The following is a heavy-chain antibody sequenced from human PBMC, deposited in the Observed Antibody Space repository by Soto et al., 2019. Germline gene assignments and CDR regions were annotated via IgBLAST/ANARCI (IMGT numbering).Heavy chain of an antibody. CDR1: GFTFSSYG. CDR3: AREDAGFKY. Sequence: QVQLVESGGGVVQPGRSLRLSCAASGFTFSSYGMHWVRQAPGKGLEWVAVIWYDGSNKYYADSVKGRFTISRDNSKNSLYLQMNSLRAEDTAVYYCAREDAGFKYWGQGTLVTVSS. CDR2: IWYDGSNK. V-gene: IGHV3-33*01. J-gene: IGHJ4*02.